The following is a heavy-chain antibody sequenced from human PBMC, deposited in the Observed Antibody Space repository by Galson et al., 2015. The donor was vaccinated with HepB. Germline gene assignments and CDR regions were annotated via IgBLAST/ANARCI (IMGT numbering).Heavy chain of an antibody. V-gene: IGHV4-39*01. CDR3: ARQVPYYDLSSGPVSKAQYYFDY. D-gene: IGHD3-3*01. J-gene: IGHJ4*02. Sequence: LSLTCTVSGGSIRSSTYNWGWIRQPPGKGLEWIGSIHRSGTIYNTPSLKSRVTISIDTSKNQFSLRLRSVAAADTAVYYCARQVPYYDLSSGPVSKAQYYFDYWGQGTLVTVSS. CDR2: IHRSGTI. CDR1: GGSIRSSTYN.